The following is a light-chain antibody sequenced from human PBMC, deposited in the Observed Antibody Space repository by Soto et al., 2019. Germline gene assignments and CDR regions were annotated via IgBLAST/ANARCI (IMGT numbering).Light chain of an antibody. CDR2: TAS. Sequence: DIQMTQSPSSLSASVGDRVTLTCRANQTISGYLNWYQQKPGKAHSLLIYTASTLQSWVPSRFSGSGSGTDFTLTISSLQLEDFATYYCQESYSNSFTFGPGTKVDIK. CDR3: QESYSNSFT. V-gene: IGKV1-39*01. J-gene: IGKJ3*01. CDR1: QTISGY.